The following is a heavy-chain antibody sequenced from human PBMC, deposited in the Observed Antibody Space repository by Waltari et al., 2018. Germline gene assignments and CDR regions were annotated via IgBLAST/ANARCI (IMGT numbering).Heavy chain of an antibody. CDR2: IIPILGIA. J-gene: IGHJ4*02. Sequence: QVQLVQSGAEVKNPGSSVKVSCTASGGTFSSYPISWVRQAPGQGLEWMGRIIPILGIANYAQKFKGRVTITADKTTSTAYMELSSLRSEDTAVYYCASHIIAAAGPFDYWGQGTLVTVSS. CDR1: GGTFSSYP. D-gene: IGHD6-13*01. CDR3: ASHIIAAAGPFDY. V-gene: IGHV1-69*02.